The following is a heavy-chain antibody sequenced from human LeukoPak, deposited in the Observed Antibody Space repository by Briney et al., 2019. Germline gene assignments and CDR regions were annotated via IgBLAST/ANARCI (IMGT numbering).Heavy chain of an antibody. Sequence: ASVKVSCKASGYTFTSYGISWVRRAPGQGLEWMGWISAYNGNTNYAQKLQGRVSMTTDTSTSTAYMELRSLRSDDTAVYYCARDTTYYDSSGYSKRFDYWGQGTLVTVSS. J-gene: IGHJ4*02. V-gene: IGHV1-18*01. CDR1: GYTFTSYG. CDR3: ARDTTYYDSSGYSKRFDY. D-gene: IGHD3-22*01. CDR2: ISAYNGNT.